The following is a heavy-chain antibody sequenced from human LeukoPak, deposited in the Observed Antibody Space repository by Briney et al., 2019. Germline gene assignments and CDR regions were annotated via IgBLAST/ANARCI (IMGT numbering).Heavy chain of an antibody. V-gene: IGHV1-8*01. CDR3: AINSYDSSGYTDY. D-gene: IGHD3-22*01. CDR2: MNPNSGNT. CDR1: GYTFTSYD. J-gene: IGHJ4*02. Sequence: ASVTVSCKASGYTFTSYDINWLRQATGQGLEWMGWMNPNSGNTGYAQNFQGRVTMTRNTSISTAYMELSSLRSEDTAVYYCAINSYDSSGYTDYWGQGTLVTVSS.